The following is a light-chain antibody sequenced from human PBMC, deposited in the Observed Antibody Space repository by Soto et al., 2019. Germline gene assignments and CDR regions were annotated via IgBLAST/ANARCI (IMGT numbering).Light chain of an antibody. CDR1: QSVSTW. Sequence: DIQMTQSPSTLSASVGDRVTITCRPSQSVSTWLAWYQQKPGEAPNLLIYEASRLQSGVPPRFSGSGSGTEFTLTISNLQPDDFATYXXXQXXXYPRTFGQGTKVDIK. CDR3: XQXXXYPRT. CDR2: EAS. V-gene: IGKV1-5*01. J-gene: IGKJ1*01.